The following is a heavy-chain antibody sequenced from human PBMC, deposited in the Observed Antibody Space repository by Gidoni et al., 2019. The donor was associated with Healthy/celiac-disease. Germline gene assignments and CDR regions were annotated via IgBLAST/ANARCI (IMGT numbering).Heavy chain of an antibody. CDR1: GFTFSSYG. D-gene: IGHD2-15*01. CDR2: IWYDGSNK. CDR3: ARDQFRFRGTDAFDI. Sequence: QVQLVESGGGVVQPGRSLRLSCAASGFTFSSYGMHWVRQAPGKGLEWVAVIWYDGSNKYYADSVKGRFTISRDNSKNTLYLQMNSLRAEDTAVYYCARDQFRFRGTDAFDIWGQGTMVTVSS. J-gene: IGHJ3*02. V-gene: IGHV3-33*01.